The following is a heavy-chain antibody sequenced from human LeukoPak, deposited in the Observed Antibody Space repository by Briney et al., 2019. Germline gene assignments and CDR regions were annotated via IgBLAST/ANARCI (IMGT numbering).Heavy chain of an antibody. J-gene: IGHJ4*02. Sequence: PSETLSLTCTVSGGSISSGGYYWSWIRQHPGKGLEWIGYIYYSGSTYYNPSLKSRVTISVDTSKNQFSLKLSSVTAADTAVYYYAALVGATVSYWGQGTLVTVSS. CDR3: AALVGATVSY. CDR2: IYYSGST. CDR1: GGSISSGGYY. D-gene: IGHD1-26*01. V-gene: IGHV4-31*03.